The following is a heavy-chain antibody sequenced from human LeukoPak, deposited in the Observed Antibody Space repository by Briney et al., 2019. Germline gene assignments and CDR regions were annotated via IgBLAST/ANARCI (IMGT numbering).Heavy chain of an antibody. D-gene: IGHD5-18*01. CDR2: MFYTGSG. V-gene: IGHV4-59*01. CDR3: ATNLPGYSYGYWVA. Sequence: SETLSLTCTVSGGSISSYYWNWIRQPPGKGLEWIGYMFYTGSGNYNPSLKSRVTISVDTSKSQVSLKLTSVTAADTAVYYCATNLPGYSYGYWVAWGQGTLVTVSS. J-gene: IGHJ5*02. CDR1: GGSISSYY.